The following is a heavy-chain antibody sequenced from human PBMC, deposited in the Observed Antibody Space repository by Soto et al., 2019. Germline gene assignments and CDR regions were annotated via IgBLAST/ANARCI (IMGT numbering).Heavy chain of an antibody. CDR3: ARVIAVAGMDV. J-gene: IGHJ6*02. V-gene: IGHV4-59*01. CDR2: IYYSGST. Sequence: QVQLQESGPGLVKPSETLSLTCTVSGGSISSYYWSWIRQPPGKGLEWIGYIYYSGSTNYNPSLKSRVTISVDTSKNQFSLKLSSVTAADTAVYYCARVIAVAGMDVWGQGTTVTVSS. D-gene: IGHD6-19*01. CDR1: GGSISSYY.